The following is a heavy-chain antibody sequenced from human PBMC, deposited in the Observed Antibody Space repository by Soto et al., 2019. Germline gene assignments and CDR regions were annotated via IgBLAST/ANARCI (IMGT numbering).Heavy chain of an antibody. CDR1: GGSISSYY. Sequence: QVQLQESGPGLVKPSETLSLTCTVSGGSISSYYWSWIRQPPGKGLEWIGYIYYSGSTNYNPSLRSRVPISVDTSKHHFSLKLSSVTAADPAVYYCARRYGYSFDYWGQGTLVTVSS. V-gene: IGHV4-59*08. J-gene: IGHJ4*02. CDR2: IYYSGST. CDR3: ARRYGYSFDY. D-gene: IGHD1-1*01.